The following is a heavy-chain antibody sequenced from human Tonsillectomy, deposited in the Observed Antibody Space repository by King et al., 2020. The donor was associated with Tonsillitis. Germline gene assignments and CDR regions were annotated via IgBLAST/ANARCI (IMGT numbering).Heavy chain of an antibody. J-gene: IGHJ4*02. CDR1: GYTFSDYY. CDR2: ISSRSRYT. V-gene: IGHV3-11*05. CDR3: ARGYYDSSGLPDY. Sequence: QLVESGGGLVKPGGSLRLSCAASGYTFSDYYMSWIRQAPGKGLEWVSYISSRSRYTNYADSVKGRFTISRDNAKNSLYLQINSLRAEGTAVYYCARGYYDSSGLPDYWGQGTLVTVSA. D-gene: IGHD3-22*01.